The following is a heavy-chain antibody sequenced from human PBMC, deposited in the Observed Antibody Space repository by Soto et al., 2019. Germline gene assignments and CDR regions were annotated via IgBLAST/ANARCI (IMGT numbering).Heavy chain of an antibody. Sequence: EVQLVESGGGLVKPGESLRLSCAASGFTFSIFTIHWVRQAPGKGLEWVASINGDSAYIYYADSMRGRFTISRDNAKNSLSLQMTSLRADDTAIYYCARGFCSGGNCYNGLDVWGQGTTVTVCS. J-gene: IGHJ6*02. CDR3: ARGFCSGGNCYNGLDV. CDR1: GFTFSIFT. D-gene: IGHD2-15*01. V-gene: IGHV3-21*02. CDR2: INGDSAYI.